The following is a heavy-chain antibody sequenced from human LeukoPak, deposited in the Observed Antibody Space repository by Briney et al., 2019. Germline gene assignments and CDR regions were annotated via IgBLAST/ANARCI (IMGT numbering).Heavy chain of an antibody. CDR2: MSPNSGQT. J-gene: IGHJ4*02. Sequence: GASVKVSFPASGYSFSSYNIHWVRQATGLGLEWMGWMSPNSGQTGYAQRFQGSVTMTRDTSISTAYMELSSLRSEDTAVYYCARRYCTNGVCYHGIDYWGQGTLVTVSS. V-gene: IGHV1-8*01. CDR3: ARRYCTNGVCYHGIDY. CDR1: GYSFSSYN. D-gene: IGHD2-8*01.